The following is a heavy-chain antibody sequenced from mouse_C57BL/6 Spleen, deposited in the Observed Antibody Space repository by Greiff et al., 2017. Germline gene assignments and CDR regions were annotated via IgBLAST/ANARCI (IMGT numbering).Heavy chain of an antibody. CDR1: GYTFTDYE. D-gene: IGHD2-3*01. CDR3: TRSEDGFYAMDY. V-gene: IGHV1-15*01. Sequence: QVQLKESGAELVRPGASVTLSCKASGYTFTDYEMHWVKQTPVHGLEWIGAIDPETGGNAYNQKFKGKAILTADKSSSTAYMELRSLTSEDSAVYYCTRSEDGFYAMDYWGQGTSVTVSS. J-gene: IGHJ4*01. CDR2: IDPETGGN.